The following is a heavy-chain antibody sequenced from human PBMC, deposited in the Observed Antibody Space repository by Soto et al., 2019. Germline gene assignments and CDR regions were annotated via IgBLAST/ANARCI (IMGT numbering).Heavy chain of an antibody. V-gene: IGHV4-59*08. CDR3: ARHPYDFWSGYYSYYYYGMDV. CDR1: GGSISSYY. J-gene: IGHJ6*02. Sequence: SETLSLTCTVSGGSISSYYWSWIRQPPGKGLEWIGYIYYSGSTYYNPSLKSRVTTSVDTSKNQFSLKLSSVTAADTAVYYCARHPYDFWSGYYSYYYYGMDVWGQGTTVTVSS. CDR2: IYYSGST. D-gene: IGHD3-3*01.